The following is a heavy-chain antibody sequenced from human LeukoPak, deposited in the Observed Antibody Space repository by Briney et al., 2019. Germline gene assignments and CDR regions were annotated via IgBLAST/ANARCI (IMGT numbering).Heavy chain of an antibody. CDR1: GYTFTGYY. V-gene: IGHV1-2*02. Sequence: VASVKVSCKASGYTFTGYYMHWVRQAPGQGLEWMGWINPNSGGTNYAQKFQGRVTMTRDTSISTAYMELSRLRSDDAAVYYCARIPMQGSPWDYWGQGTLVTVSS. CDR3: ARIPMQGSPWDY. J-gene: IGHJ4*02. CDR2: INPNSGGT.